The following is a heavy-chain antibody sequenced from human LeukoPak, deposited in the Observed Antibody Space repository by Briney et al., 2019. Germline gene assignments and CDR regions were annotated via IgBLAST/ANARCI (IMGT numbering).Heavy chain of an antibody. D-gene: IGHD6-19*01. Sequence: GGSLRLSCAASGFIFSSYGMHWVRQAPGKGLEWVAFIRYDGSNKYCADSVKGRFTISRDISKNTLYLQMNSLRTEDTAVYYCAKSYTSGAWLWWDWAQGTLVTVSS. J-gene: IGHJ4*02. V-gene: IGHV3-30*02. CDR2: IRYDGSNK. CDR3: AKSYTSGAWLWWD. CDR1: GFIFSSYG.